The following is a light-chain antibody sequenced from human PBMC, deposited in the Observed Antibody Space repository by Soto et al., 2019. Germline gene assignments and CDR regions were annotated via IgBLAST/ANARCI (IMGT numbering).Light chain of an antibody. CDR2: GAY. V-gene: IGKV3-15*01. CDR1: QSVSSSY. Sequence: VLTQSPGTLSLSPGERATLSCRASQSVSSSYLAWYQQKPGQAPRLLIYGAYTRATGIQARFSGSGSGTEFTLTISSLQSEDFALYYCKQYSNWPLTLGQGTRLE. J-gene: IGKJ5*01. CDR3: KQYSNWPLT.